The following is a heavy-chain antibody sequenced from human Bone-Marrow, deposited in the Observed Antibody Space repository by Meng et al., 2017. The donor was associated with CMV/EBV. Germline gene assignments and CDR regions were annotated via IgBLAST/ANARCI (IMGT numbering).Heavy chain of an antibody. J-gene: IGHJ6*02. CDR3: ATLQLDRHINYGVDV. Sequence: GESLKISCAASGFTFSSYSMNWVRQAPGKGLEWVSSISSSSSYIYYADAVKGRFTISRDNAKNSLSLEMSGLRAEDTAVYYCATLQLDRHINYGVDVWGQGTTVTVSS. CDR2: ISSSSSYI. D-gene: IGHD1-1*01. CDR1: GFTFSSYS. V-gene: IGHV3-21*01.